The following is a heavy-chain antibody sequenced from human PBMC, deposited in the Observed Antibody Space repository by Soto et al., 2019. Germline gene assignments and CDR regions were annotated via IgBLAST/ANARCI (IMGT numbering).Heavy chain of an antibody. Sequence: GASVKVSCKASGYTFTSYGISWVRQAPGQGLEWMGWISAYNGNTNYAQKLQGRVTMTTDTSTSTAYMELRSLRSDDTDVYNCARGRYDFWSGYYSAFDIWGQGTMVTVSS. V-gene: IGHV1-18*01. CDR3: ARGRYDFWSGYYSAFDI. D-gene: IGHD3-3*01. CDR2: ISAYNGNT. J-gene: IGHJ3*02. CDR1: GYTFTSYG.